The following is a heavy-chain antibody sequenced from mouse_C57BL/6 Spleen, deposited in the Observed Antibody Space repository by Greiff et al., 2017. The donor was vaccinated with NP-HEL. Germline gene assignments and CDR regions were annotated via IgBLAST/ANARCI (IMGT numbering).Heavy chain of an antibody. D-gene: IGHD2-4*01. CDR1: GYTFTSYW. CDR2: IHPNSGST. V-gene: IGHV1-64*01. Sequence: QVQLQQPGAELVKPGASVKLSCKASGYTFTSYWMHWVKQRPGQGLEWIGMIHPNSGSTNYNEKFKSKATLTVDKSSSTAYMQLSSLTSEDSAVYYCASNDYDRYFDVWGTGTTVTVSS. CDR3: ASNDYDRYFDV. J-gene: IGHJ1*03.